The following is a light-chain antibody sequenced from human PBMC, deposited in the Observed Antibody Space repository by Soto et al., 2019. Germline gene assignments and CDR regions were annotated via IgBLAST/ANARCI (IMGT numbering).Light chain of an antibody. V-gene: IGKV1-12*01. CDR1: QAIGYG. CDR2: TAS. CDR3: QQGYSCPLT. J-gene: IGKJ4*02. Sequence: DIQMTQSPSSVSASVGDRVTITCRASQAIGYGLAWFQQKPGEAPRLLIYTASSLHSGVPSRFSGSGSRTDFTLTRTSLQPEYFATYYCQQGYSCPLTCGGKTKLEIK.